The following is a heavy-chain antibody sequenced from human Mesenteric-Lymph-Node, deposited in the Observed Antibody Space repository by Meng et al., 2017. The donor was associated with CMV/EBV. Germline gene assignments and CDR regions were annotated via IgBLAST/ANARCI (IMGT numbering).Heavy chain of an antibody. V-gene: IGHV3-30*04. J-gene: IGHJ4*02. Sequence: GESLKISCAASGFTFSSYAMHWVRQAPGKGLEWVAVISYDGSNKYYADSVKGRFTISRDNSKNTLYLQMNSLRAEDTAVYYCATSRSIFRYWGQGALVTVSS. CDR3: ATSRSIFRY. CDR2: ISYDGSNK. D-gene: IGHD3-3*02. CDR1: GFTFSSYA.